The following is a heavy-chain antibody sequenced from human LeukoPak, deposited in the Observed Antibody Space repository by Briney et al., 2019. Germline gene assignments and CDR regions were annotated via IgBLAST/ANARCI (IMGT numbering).Heavy chain of an antibody. J-gene: IGHJ4*02. CDR1: GYSISSGYY. D-gene: IGHD3-10*01. V-gene: IGHV4-38-2*02. CDR3: ARHVFHYYGSGSYSNFDY. CDR2: IYHSGST. Sequence: KPSETLSLTCTVSGYSISSGYYWGWIRQPPGKGLEWIGSIYHSGSTYYNPSHKSRVTISVDTSKNQFSLKLSSVTAADTAVYYCARHVFHYYGSGSYSNFDYWGQGTLVTVSS.